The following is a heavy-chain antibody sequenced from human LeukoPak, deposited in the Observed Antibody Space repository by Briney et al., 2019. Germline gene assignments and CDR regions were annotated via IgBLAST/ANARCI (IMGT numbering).Heavy chain of an antibody. CDR2: LYYSGST. D-gene: IGHD2-2*01. V-gene: IGHV4-39*01. Sequence: SETLPHTCTASGGSVSSRNHYWGWIRQPPGKGLEWIGSLYYSGSTSSNPSLISRVTISVDTSKNQVSLKLSSVTAADTAVYYCARGGYCNTTTCYPGRWFAPWGQRWLVTVSS. CDR3: ARGGYCNTTTCYPGRWFAP. J-gene: IGHJ5*02. CDR1: GGSVSSRNHY.